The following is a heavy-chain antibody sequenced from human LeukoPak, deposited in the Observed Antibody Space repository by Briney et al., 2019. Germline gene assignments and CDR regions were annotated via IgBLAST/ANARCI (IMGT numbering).Heavy chain of an antibody. J-gene: IGHJ6*03. CDR1: GFTFSRYW. Sequence: GGSLRLSCVASGFTFSRYWMSWVRQAPGKGLEWVPSISSSATYRYYADSVNGRFTISRDDPKNSLYLQMNSLRAEDTAVYYCARVDYRGGGYFMDVWGRGTPVTVSS. V-gene: IGHV3-21*01. CDR3: ARVDYRGGGYFMDV. CDR2: ISSSATYR. D-gene: IGHD4-11*01.